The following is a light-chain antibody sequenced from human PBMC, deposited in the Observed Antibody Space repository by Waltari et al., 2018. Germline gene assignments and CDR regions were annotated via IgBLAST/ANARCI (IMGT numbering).Light chain of an antibody. CDR1: QSVSMA. CDR2: GAS. V-gene: IGKV3-20*01. Sequence: DIVLTQSPGTLSLSLGERATVSCRASQSVSMALAWYQQKPGQAPRLLIYGASTRATGLPDSFSGSGSGTDFSRTISRLEPDDFAVYYCQHYLRFPVTFGQGTTVEI. J-gene: IGKJ1*01. CDR3: QHYLRFPVT.